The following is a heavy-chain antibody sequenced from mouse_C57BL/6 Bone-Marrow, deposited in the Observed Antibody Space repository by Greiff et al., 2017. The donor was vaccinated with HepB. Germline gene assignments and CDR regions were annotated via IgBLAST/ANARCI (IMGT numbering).Heavy chain of an antibody. CDR2: IYPGDGDT. J-gene: IGHJ3*01. V-gene: IGHV1-82*01. CDR3: APHYYGSSQVAY. Sequence: VQLQQSGPELVKPGASVKISCKASGYAFSSSWMNWVKQRPGKGLEWIGRIYPGDGDTNYNGKFKGKATLTADKSSSTAYMQLSSLTSEDSAVYFCAPHYYGSSQVAYWGQGTLVTVSA. D-gene: IGHD1-1*01. CDR1: GYAFSSSW.